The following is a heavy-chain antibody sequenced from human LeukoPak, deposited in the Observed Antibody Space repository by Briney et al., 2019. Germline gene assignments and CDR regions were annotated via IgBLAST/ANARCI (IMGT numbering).Heavy chain of an antibody. D-gene: IGHD5-18*01. J-gene: IGHJ4*02. V-gene: IGHV3-53*01. CDR2: IYSGGTT. Sequence: GGSLRLSCAASGFSVSRNYMSWVRQAPGKGLEWVSVIYSGGTTYYADSVKGRFTISRDNSKNTLYLQMSSLRAEDTAVYYCAKGYSYGFDYWGQGTLVTVSS. CDR1: GFSVSRNY. CDR3: AKGYSYGFDY.